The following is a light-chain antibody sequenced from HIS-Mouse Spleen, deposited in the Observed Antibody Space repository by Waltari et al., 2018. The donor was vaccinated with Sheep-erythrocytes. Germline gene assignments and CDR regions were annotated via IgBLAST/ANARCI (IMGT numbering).Light chain of an antibody. CDR2: EVS. Sequence: QSALTQPTSASGSPGQSVTISCTGTSSDVGGYNYVSWYQQHPGKAPKPMIYEVSKRPSGVPDRFSGSKSGNTASLTVSGLQAEDEADYYCSSYAGSNNWVFGGGTKLTVL. CDR3: SSYAGSNNWV. J-gene: IGLJ3*02. V-gene: IGLV2-8*01. CDR1: SSDVGGYNY.